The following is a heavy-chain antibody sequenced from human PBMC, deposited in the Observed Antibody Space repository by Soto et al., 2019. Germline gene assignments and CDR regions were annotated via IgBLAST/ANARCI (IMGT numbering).Heavy chain of an antibody. CDR1: GFIFSNYA. CDR3: VKDFRVGYDWTHD. J-gene: IGHJ4*02. CDR2: IRGSGGPT. V-gene: IGHV3-23*01. D-gene: IGHD5-12*01. Sequence: DVQLLESGGDLVQPGGSLRLSCAASGFIFSNYAMSWVRQAPGKGLEWVSLIRGSGGPTNYADSLKGRITVSRDNSKNILLLQMNSLRAEDTAVYYCVKDFRVGYDWTHDWGQGTLVTVSS.